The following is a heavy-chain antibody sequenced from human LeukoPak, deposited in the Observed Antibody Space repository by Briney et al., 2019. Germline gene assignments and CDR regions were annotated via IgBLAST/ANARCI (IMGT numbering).Heavy chain of an antibody. CDR3: AKGNWGNPFDI. D-gene: IGHD7-27*01. Sequence: GGSLRLSCAASGFTFADYTMHWVRQLPGMGLEWVSGITWISDSTDYADSVKGRFTISRDNAKNSLYLEMNSLRADDTALYYCAKGNWGNPFDIWGQGTMVTVFS. CDR1: GFTFADYT. CDR2: ITWISDST. J-gene: IGHJ3*02. V-gene: IGHV3-9*01.